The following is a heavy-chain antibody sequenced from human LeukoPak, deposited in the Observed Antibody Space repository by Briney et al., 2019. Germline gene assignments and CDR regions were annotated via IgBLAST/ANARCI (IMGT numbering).Heavy chain of an antibody. Sequence: SETLSLTCAVSGGSISSNNWWGWVRQPPGKGLEWIGESYHSGSPNYNPSLKSRVTISVDKSRNHFSLNLSSVTAADTAVYYCARVNINNWHSCDYWGQGTLVTVSS. CDR1: GGSISSNNW. D-gene: IGHD1-1*01. CDR2: SYHSGSP. V-gene: IGHV4-4*02. J-gene: IGHJ4*02. CDR3: ARVNINNWHSCDY.